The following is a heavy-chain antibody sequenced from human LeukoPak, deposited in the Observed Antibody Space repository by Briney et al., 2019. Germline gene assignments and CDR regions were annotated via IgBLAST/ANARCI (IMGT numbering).Heavy chain of an antibody. CDR2: ISSSGSTI. D-gene: IGHD6-13*01. CDR1: GFSVTNNY. CDR3: ARAMMTTAGGVFDY. Sequence: PGGSLRLSCAVSGFSVTNNYMSWVRQAPGKGLEWVSYISSSGSTIYYADSVKGRFTISRDNAKNSLYLQMNSLRAEDTAVYYCARAMMTTAGGVFDYWGQGTLVTVSS. V-gene: IGHV3-11*04. J-gene: IGHJ4*02.